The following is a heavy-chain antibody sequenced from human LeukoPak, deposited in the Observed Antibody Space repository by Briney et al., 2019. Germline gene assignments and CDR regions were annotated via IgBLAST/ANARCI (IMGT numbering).Heavy chain of an antibody. D-gene: IGHD1-1*01. Sequence: SETLSLTCAVDGGSFSGYYWSWIRPPPGKGREWIGEINHSGSTNYNPCLKSRVTISVDTSKNQFSPKLSYVTAADTDVYYCARGTRTSYFQHWGQGTLVTVSS. V-gene: IGHV4-34*01. CDR1: GGSFSGYY. CDR3: ARGTRTSYFQH. J-gene: IGHJ1*01. CDR2: INHSGST.